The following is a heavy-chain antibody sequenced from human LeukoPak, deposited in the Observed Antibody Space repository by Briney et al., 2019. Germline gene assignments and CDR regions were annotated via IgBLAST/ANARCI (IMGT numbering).Heavy chain of an antibody. CDR2: IWYDGSNK. J-gene: IGHJ6*02. Sequence: QTGGSLRLSCAASGFTFSSYGMHWVRQAPGKGLEWVAVIWYDGSNKYYADSVKGRFTISRDNSKSTLSLQMNSLRAEDTAVYYCAREWDAASYYYYGMDVWGQGTTVTVSS. CDR3: AREWDAASYYYYGMDV. V-gene: IGHV3-33*01. CDR1: GFTFSSYG. D-gene: IGHD1-26*01.